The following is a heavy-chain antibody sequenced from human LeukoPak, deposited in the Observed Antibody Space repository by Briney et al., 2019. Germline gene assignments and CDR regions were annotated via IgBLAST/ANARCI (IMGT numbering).Heavy chain of an antibody. CDR1: GFTFSDYY. J-gene: IGHJ5*02. V-gene: IGHV3-11*05. Sequence: GGALRLSCAASGFTFSDYYMSWIRQDAGKGLEWDSYISNSSSYTNYAHSVKGRFTISRDNAKNSLYLQVNSLRAEDTAVYYCARGPREQQLFKNWFDPWGQGTLVTVCS. CDR3: ARGPREQQLFKNWFDP. CDR2: ISNSSSYT. D-gene: IGHD6-13*01.